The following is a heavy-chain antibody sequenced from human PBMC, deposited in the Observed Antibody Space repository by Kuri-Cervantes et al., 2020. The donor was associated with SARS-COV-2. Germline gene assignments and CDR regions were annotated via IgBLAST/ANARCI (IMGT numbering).Heavy chain of an antibody. CDR1: GYSISGGYY. D-gene: IGHD3-3*01. J-gene: IGHJ5*02. V-gene: IGHV4-38-2*02. Sequence: SQTLSLTCAVSGYSISGGYYWGWIRQPPGKGLEWIGSIYHSGSTYYNPSLKSRVTISVDTSKNQFSLKLSSVTAADTAVYYCARDHPVHVGRFLGLSWFDPWGQGTLVTVSS. CDR2: IYHSGST. CDR3: ARDHPVHVGRFLGLSWFDP.